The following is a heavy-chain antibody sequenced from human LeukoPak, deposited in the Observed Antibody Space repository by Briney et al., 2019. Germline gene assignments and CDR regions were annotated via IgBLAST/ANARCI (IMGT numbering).Heavy chain of an antibody. D-gene: IGHD6-19*01. CDR1: GFTVSSNY. Sequence: GGSLRLSCAASGFTVSSNYMSWVRQAPGKGLGWVSVIYSGGSTYYADSVKGRFTISRDNSKNTLYLQMNSLRAEDTAVYYCARDSYSSGWYYYGMDVWGQGTTVTVSS. CDR3: ARDSYSSGWYYYGMDV. V-gene: IGHV3-66*02. CDR2: IYSGGST. J-gene: IGHJ6*02.